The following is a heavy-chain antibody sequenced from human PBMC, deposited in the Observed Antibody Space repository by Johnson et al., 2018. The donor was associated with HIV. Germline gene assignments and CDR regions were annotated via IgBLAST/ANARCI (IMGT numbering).Heavy chain of an antibody. CDR3: VRDRGTMLLDGAFDI. Sequence: VQLVESGGRVVRPGGSLRLSCVASGFTFDDYGMSWVRQAPGKGLEWVSGIHWNGGSTGYAESVKGRFTISRDNAKNSLDLQMNSLRAEDTAVYYCVRDRGTMLLDGAFDIWGQGTMVTVSS. CDR2: IHWNGGST. J-gene: IGHJ3*02. CDR1: GFTFDDYG. D-gene: IGHD3-10*01. V-gene: IGHV3-20*04.